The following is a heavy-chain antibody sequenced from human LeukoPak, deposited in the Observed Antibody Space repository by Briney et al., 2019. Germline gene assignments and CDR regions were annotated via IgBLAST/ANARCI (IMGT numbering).Heavy chain of an antibody. J-gene: IGHJ4*02. V-gene: IGHV1-69*04. CDR2: IIPILGIA. D-gene: IGHD3-22*01. CDR3: ASLNYYDSSGYAN. CDR1: GGTFSSYA. Sequence: RASVKVSCKASGGTFSSYAISWVRQAPGQGLEWMGRIIPILGIANYAQELQGRVTMTTDTSTSTAYMELRSLRSDDTAVYYCASLNYYDSSGYANWGQGTLVTVSS.